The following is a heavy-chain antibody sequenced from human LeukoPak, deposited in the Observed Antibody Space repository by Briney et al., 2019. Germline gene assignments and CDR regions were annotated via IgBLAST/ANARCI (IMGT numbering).Heavy chain of an antibody. CDR2: INHSGST. J-gene: IGHJ5*02. V-gene: IGHV4-34*01. CDR1: GGSFSGYY. Sequence: PSETLSLTCAVYGGSFSGYYWSWIRQPPGKGLEWVGEINHSGSTNYNPSLKSRVTISVDTSKNQFSLKPSSVTAADTAVYYCASSMVYGRWFDPWGQGTLVTVSS. CDR3: ASSMVYGRWFDP. D-gene: IGHD2-8*01.